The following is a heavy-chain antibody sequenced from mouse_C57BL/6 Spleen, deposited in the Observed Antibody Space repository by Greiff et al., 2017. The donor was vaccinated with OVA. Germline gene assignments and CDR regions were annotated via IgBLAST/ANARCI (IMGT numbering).Heavy chain of an antibody. Sequence: LVESGAELVRPGASVTLSCKASGYTFTDYEMHWVKQTPVHGLEWIGAIDPETGGTAYNQKFKGKAILTADKSSSTAYMELRSLTSEDSAVYYCTRGLLSYYFDYWGQGTTLTVSS. V-gene: IGHV1-15*01. D-gene: IGHD2-1*01. CDR2: IDPETGGT. CDR3: TRGLLSYYFDY. CDR1: GYTFTDYE. J-gene: IGHJ2*01.